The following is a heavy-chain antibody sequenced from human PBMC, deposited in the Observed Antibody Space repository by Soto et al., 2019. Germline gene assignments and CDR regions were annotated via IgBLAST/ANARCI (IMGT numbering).Heavy chain of an antibody. CDR2: ISYDGSNK. J-gene: IGHJ6*02. Sequence: GGSLRLSCAASGFTFSSYAMHWVRQAPGKGLEWVAVISYDGSNKYYADSVKGRFTISRDNSKNTLYLQMNSLRAEDTAVYYCARELYSRYYHYYYGMDVWGQGTTVTVSS. D-gene: IGHD4-4*01. CDR3: ARELYSRYYHYYYGMDV. V-gene: IGHV3-30-3*01. CDR1: GFTFSSYA.